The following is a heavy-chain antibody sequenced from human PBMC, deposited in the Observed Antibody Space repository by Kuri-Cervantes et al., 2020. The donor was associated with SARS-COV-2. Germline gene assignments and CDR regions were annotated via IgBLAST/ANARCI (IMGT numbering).Heavy chain of an antibody. D-gene: IGHD2-2*01. Sequence: ASVKVSCKASGGTFSSYAISWVRQAPGQGLEWMGWISAYNGNTNYAQKLQGRVTMTTDTSTSTAYMELRSLRSDGTAVYYCARDVAVVPAAMVPKYFQHWGQGTLVTVSS. CDR3: ARDVAVVPAAMVPKYFQH. V-gene: IGHV1-18*01. CDR2: ISAYNGNT. J-gene: IGHJ1*01. CDR1: GGTFSSYA.